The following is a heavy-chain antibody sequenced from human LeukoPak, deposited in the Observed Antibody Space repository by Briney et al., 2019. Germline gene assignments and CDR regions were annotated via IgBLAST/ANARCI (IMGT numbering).Heavy chain of an antibody. D-gene: IGHD6-13*01. J-gene: IGHJ6*02. Sequence: GGSLRLSCAASGFTFSSYWMSWVRQAPGKGREWVANIKQDGSEKYYVDSVRGRFTISRDNAKNSLYLQMNSLRAEDTAVYYCARDSEYSSSWYDAYGMDVWGQGTTVTVSS. CDR2: IKQDGSEK. CDR1: GFTFSSYW. V-gene: IGHV3-7*01. CDR3: ARDSEYSSSWYDAYGMDV.